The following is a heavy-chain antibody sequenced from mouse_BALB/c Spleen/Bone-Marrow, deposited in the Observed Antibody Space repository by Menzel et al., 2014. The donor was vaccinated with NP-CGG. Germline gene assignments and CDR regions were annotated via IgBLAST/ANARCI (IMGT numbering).Heavy chain of an antibody. CDR3: ARYSVGTYFDY. D-gene: IGHD2-12*01. J-gene: IGHJ2*01. Sequence: EVKLEESGAELVKPGASVKLSCTASGFNIKDTYIHWVKQRPEQGLEWIGRIDPANGNTKYDPKFQGKATITADTSSSTVYLYLSRLTSEDTAVYYCARYSVGTYFDYWGQGTTLTVSS. CDR2: IDPANGNT. CDR1: GFNIKDTY. V-gene: IGHV14-3*02.